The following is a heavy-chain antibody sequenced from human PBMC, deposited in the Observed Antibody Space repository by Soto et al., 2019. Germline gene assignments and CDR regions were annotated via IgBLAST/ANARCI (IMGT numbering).Heavy chain of an antibody. Sequence: DVQLVASGGGLIQPGGSLRLSCAALGLTVRGKKYITWVRQAPGKGLEWVSALYGVDGTYYADSAKGRFTISRDNSNNIIYLQMNSLGPDDTAVYYCASWLEREHAYDIWGLGTMVTVSS. D-gene: IGHD1-1*01. J-gene: IGHJ3*02. CDR3: ASWLEREHAYDI. CDR1: GLTVRGKKY. V-gene: IGHV3-53*01. CDR2: LYGVDGT.